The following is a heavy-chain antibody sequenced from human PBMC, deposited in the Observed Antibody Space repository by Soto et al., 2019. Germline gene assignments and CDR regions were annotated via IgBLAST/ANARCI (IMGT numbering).Heavy chain of an antibody. D-gene: IGHD2-2*01. CDR2: ISSSSSYI. J-gene: IGHJ3*02. Sequence: GGSLRLSCVASGFTFSSYSMNWVRQAPGKGLEWVSSISSSSSYIYYADSVKGRFTISRDNAKNSLYLQMNSLRAEDTAVYYCARDIVVVPAAITPPHDAFDIWGQGAMVTVSS. V-gene: IGHV3-21*01. CDR1: GFTFSSYS. CDR3: ARDIVVVPAAITPPHDAFDI.